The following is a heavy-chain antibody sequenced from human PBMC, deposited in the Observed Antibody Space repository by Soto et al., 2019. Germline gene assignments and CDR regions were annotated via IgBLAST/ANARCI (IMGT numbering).Heavy chain of an antibody. CDR2: ISSSSSTI. Sequence: GGSLRLSCAASGFTFSSYSMNWVRQAPGKGLEWVSYISSSSSTIYYADSVKGRFTISRDNAKNSLYLQMNSLRAEDTAVYYCARDRDCTSTSCYYDYWGQGTLVTVSS. V-gene: IGHV3-48*01. CDR3: ARDRDCTSTSCYYDY. J-gene: IGHJ4*02. CDR1: GFTFSSYS. D-gene: IGHD2-2*01.